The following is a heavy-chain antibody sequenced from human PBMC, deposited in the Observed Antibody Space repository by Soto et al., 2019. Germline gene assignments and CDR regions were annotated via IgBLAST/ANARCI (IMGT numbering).Heavy chain of an antibody. J-gene: IGHJ6*02. D-gene: IGHD5-18*01. CDR1: GFTFSSYA. CDR3: AKVVDTAMADYYYYYGMDV. CDR2: ISGSGGST. Sequence: PGGSLRLSCAASGFTFSSYAMSWVRQAPGKGLEWVSAISGSGGSTYYADSVKGRFTISRDNSKNTLYLQMNSLRAEDTAVYYCAKVVDTAMADYYYYYGMDVWGQGTTVTVS. V-gene: IGHV3-23*01.